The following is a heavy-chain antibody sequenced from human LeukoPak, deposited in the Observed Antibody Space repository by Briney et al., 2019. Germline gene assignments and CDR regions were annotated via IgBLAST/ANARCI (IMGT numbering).Heavy chain of an antibody. CDR3: AKDHHVMQWLAYYFDY. V-gene: IGHV3-30*18. J-gene: IGHJ4*02. Sequence: PGRSLRLSCAASGFTFSSYGMHWVRQAPGKGLEWVAVISYDGSNKYYAGSVKGRFTISRDNSKNTLYLQMNSLRAEDTAVYYCAKDHHVMQWLAYYFDYWGQGTLVTVSS. D-gene: IGHD6-19*01. CDR2: ISYDGSNK. CDR1: GFTFSSYG.